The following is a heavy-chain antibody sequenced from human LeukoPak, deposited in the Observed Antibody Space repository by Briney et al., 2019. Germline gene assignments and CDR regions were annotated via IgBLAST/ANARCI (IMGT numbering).Heavy chain of an antibody. J-gene: IGHJ6*03. V-gene: IGHV3-30*02. D-gene: IGHD6-13*01. CDR3: AKISGSAAGDYYHYMDV. CDR1: GFIFSNYG. CDR2: ILYDGSNK. Sequence: GGSLRLSCAASGFIFSNYGMHWVRQAPGKGLEWVAFILYDGSNKCDADTVKGRFTIAIDNSNNTVYLQMNSLRADDTAVYYCAKISGSAAGDYYHYMDVWGRGTTVTVSS.